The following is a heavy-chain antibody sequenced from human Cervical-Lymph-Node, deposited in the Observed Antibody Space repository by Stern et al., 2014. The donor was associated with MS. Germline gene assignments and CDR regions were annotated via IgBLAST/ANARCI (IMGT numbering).Heavy chain of an antibody. CDR1: GDSISSGGHY. Sequence: QLQLQESGPGLVKPSQTLSLTCTVSGDSISSGGHYWSWIRQHPGKGLEWIGYIYNSGATFYNPSLKGRVTISLDMSNNQFSLTMSSVTAADTATYYCASRWSGTYYGQNWFDPWGQGSLVTVSS. CDR3: ASRWSGTYYGQNWFDP. V-gene: IGHV4-31*03. D-gene: IGHD1-26*01. J-gene: IGHJ5*02. CDR2: IYNSGAT.